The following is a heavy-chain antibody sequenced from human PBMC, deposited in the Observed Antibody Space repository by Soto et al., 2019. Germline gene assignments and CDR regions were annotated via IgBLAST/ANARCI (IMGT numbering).Heavy chain of an antibody. D-gene: IGHD6-19*01. Sequence: SETLSLTCIVSGDSISSSSYYWSWIRQPPGKGLEWIGYIYYSGSTNYNPSLKSRVTISVDTSKNQFSLKLSSVTAADTAVYYCARDYHSGGAFDIWGQGTMVTVSS. CDR1: GDSISSSSYY. CDR3: ARDYHSGGAFDI. J-gene: IGHJ3*02. CDR2: IYYSGST. V-gene: IGHV4-61*01.